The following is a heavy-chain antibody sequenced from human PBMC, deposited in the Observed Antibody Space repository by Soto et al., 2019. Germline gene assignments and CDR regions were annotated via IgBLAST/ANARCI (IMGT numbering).Heavy chain of an antibody. J-gene: IGHJ3*02. CDR3: ARDSGYCSGGICLEDAFDI. CDR1: GGSISSGGYY. V-gene: IGHV4-31*03. Sequence: PSETLSLTCTVSGGSISSGGYYWSWIRQHPGKGLEWIGYIYYSGSTYYNPSLKSRVTISVDTSKNQFSLKLSSVTAADTAVYYCARDSGYCSGGICLEDAFDICGQGTMVTVSS. D-gene: IGHD2-15*01. CDR2: IYYSGST.